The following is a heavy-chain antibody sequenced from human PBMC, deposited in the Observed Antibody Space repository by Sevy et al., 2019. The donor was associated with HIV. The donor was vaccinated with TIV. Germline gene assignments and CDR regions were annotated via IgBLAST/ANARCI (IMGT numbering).Heavy chain of an antibody. CDR2: ISYDGSNK. CDR3: AIDPKQWLVGEFFQH. Sequence: RGSLRLSCADSGFTFSNYGMHWVRQAPGKGLEWVAVISYDGSNKYYADSVKGRFTISRDNSKNTLYLQMNSLRAEDTAVYYCAIDPKQWLVGEFFQHWGQGTLVTVSS. CDR1: GFTFSNYG. V-gene: IGHV3-30*03. J-gene: IGHJ1*01. D-gene: IGHD6-19*01.